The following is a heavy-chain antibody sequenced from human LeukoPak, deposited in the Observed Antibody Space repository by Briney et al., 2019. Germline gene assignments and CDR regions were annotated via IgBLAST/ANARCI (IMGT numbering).Heavy chain of an antibody. CDR1: GFTISSNY. D-gene: IGHD1-26*01. CDR3: ARDPGAKVIDNTLDY. V-gene: IGHV3-53*05. J-gene: IGHJ4*02. CDR2: IYSGGST. Sequence: GGSLRLSCAASGFTISSNYMSWVRQAPGKGLEWVSIIYSGGSTYYADSVKGRFTISRDNFKNVLYLQMDSLTTEDTGLYYCARDPGAKVIDNTLDYWGQGTLVTVSS.